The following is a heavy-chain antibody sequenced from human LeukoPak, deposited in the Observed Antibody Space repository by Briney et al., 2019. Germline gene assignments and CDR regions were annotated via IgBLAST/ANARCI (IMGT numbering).Heavy chain of an antibody. Sequence: PSETLSLTCIVSGYSISSGYYWGWIRQPPGKGLEWIGNIHHSGSTYYNPSLKSRVTISVDTSKNQLSLKLSSVTAADTAVYYCARGKPPPYSSGTNYWGQGTLVTVSS. D-gene: IGHD6-19*01. CDR2: IHHSGST. CDR3: ARGKPPPYSSGTNY. CDR1: GYSISSGYY. V-gene: IGHV4-38-2*02. J-gene: IGHJ4*02.